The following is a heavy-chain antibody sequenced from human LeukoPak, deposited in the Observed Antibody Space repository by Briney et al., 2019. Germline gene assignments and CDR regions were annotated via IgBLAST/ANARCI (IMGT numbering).Heavy chain of an antibody. J-gene: IGHJ4*02. CDR2: INHSGNT. CDR1: GGSFSGYY. Sequence: PSETLSLTCAVYGGSFSGYYWSWIRQPPGKGLEWIGEINHSGNTNYNPSLKSRVTISVDTSKNQFSLKLSSVTAADTAVYYCARGQDYWGQGTLVTVSS. V-gene: IGHV4-34*01. CDR3: ARGQDY.